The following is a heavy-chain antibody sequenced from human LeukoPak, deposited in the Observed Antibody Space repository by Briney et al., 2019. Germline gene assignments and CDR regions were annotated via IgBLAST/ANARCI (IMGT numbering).Heavy chain of an antibody. V-gene: IGHV1-69*04. Sequence: ASVKVSCKASGGTFSSYAISWVRQAPGQGLEWMGRIIPILGIANYAQKFRGRVTITADKSTSTAYMELSSLRSEDTAVYYCASSGTTSAFDIWGQGTMVTVSS. J-gene: IGHJ3*02. CDR2: IIPILGIA. D-gene: IGHD1-1*01. CDR3: ASSGTTSAFDI. CDR1: GGTFSSYA.